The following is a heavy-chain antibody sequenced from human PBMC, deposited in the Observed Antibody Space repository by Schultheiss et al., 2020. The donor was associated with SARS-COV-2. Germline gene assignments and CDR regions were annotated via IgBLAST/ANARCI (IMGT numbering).Heavy chain of an antibody. V-gene: IGHV4-4*02. CDR2: INHSGST. CDR3: ARRPSSSFYYYGMDV. Sequence: SETLSLTCTVSGGSISSSNWWSWVRQPPGKGLEWIGEINHSGSTNYNPSLKSRVTISVDTSKNQFSLKLSSVTAADTAVYYFARRPSSSFYYYGMDVWGQGTTVTVSS. D-gene: IGHD6-6*01. J-gene: IGHJ6*02. CDR1: GGSISSSNW.